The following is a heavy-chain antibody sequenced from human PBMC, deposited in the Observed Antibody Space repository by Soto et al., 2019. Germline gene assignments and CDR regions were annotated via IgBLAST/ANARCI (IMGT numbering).Heavy chain of an antibody. J-gene: IGHJ4*02. D-gene: IGHD1-26*01. V-gene: IGHV4-31*03. Sequence: PSETLSLTCTVSGGSISSGGYYWSWIRQHPGKGLEWIGYIYYSGSTYYNPSLKSRVTISVDTSKNQFSLKLSSVTAADTAVYNCARVDPPGGRPRDYGGQGTLATVSS. CDR2: IYYSGST. CDR1: GGSISSGGYY. CDR3: ARVDPPGGRPRDY.